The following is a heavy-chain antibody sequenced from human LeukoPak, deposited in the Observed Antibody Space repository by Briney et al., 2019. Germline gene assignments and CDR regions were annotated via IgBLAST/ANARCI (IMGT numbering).Heavy chain of an antibody. CDR1: GXSFSSSW. CDR2: INSDGSTT. D-gene: IGHD3-16*01. J-gene: IGHJ6*02. CDR3: ARDFGPYGMDV. Sequence: PGGSLRLSCAASGXSFSSSWMHWVRQAPGTGLVWVSRINSDGSTTNYADSVKGRFTISRDNAMSTLYLQMNSLRAEDTAVYYCARDFGPYGMDVWGQGTTVTVSS. V-gene: IGHV3-74*01.